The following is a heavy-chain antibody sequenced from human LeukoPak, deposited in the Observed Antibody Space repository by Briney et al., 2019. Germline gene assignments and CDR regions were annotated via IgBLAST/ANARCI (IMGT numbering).Heavy chain of an antibody. Sequence: SVKVSCKASGGTFSSYAISWVRQAPGQGLEWMGGIIPIFGTANYAQKFQGRVTITADESTSTAYMELSSLRSEDTAVYYCASGRGSSWYNWGNWFDPWGQGTLVTVSS. CDR1: GGTFSSYA. D-gene: IGHD6-13*01. CDR2: IIPIFGTA. CDR3: ASGRGSSWYNWGNWFDP. J-gene: IGHJ5*02. V-gene: IGHV1-69*13.